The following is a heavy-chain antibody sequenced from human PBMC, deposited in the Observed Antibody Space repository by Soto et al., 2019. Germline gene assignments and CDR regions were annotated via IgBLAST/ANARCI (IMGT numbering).Heavy chain of an antibody. Sequence: GGSLRLSCAASGFTFSSYGMHWVRQAPGKGLEWVAVIWYDGSNKYYAESVKGRFTFSRDKSRYTLYLQMNSLRAEDTAVYYCARDPSFGPGSYYSYHYFMDVWGKGTTVTVCS. V-gene: IGHV3-33*01. CDR3: ARDPSFGPGSYYSYHYFMDV. CDR2: IWYDGSNK. CDR1: GFTFSSYG. J-gene: IGHJ6*03. D-gene: IGHD3-10*01.